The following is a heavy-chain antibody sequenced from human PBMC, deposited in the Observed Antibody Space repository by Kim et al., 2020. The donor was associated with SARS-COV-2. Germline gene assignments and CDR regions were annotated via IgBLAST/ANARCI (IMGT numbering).Heavy chain of an antibody. CDR1: GGSISSSNW. D-gene: IGHD3-10*01. Sequence: SETLSLTCAVSGGSISSSNWWSWVRQPPGKGLEWIGEIYHSGSTNYNPSLKSRVTISVDKSKNQFSLKLSSVTAADTAVYYCARAEFYYYGSGSSSSLDVWGQGTTVTVSS. CDR2: IYHSGST. CDR3: ARAEFYYYGSGSSSSLDV. V-gene: IGHV4-4*02. J-gene: IGHJ6*02.